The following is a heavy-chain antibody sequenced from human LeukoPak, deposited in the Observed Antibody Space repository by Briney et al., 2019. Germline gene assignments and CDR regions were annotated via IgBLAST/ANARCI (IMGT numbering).Heavy chain of an antibody. CDR1: GSISGYY. V-gene: IGHV4-59*08. J-gene: IGHJ4*02. D-gene: IGHD4-23*01. Sequence: SETLSLTCTVSGSISGYYWSWIRQPPGKGLEWIGHSYYTGSPNYNPSLKSRVTISVDTPKNQFSLKLSSVTAADTAVYYCAGVRSTVGWRSFDYWGQGTLVTVSS. CDR3: AGVRSTVGWRSFDY. CDR2: SYYTGSP.